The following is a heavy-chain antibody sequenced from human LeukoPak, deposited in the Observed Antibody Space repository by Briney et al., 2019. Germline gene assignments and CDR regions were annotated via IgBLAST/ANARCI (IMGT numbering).Heavy chain of an antibody. Sequence: SGGSLRLSCAASGFTFSSYAMSWARQAPGKGLEWVSAISGSGGSTYYADSVKGRFTISKDNSKNTLFLEMNSLRVEDTAIYYCAKGRLSYWYFDLWGRGTPVSVSS. J-gene: IGHJ2*01. V-gene: IGHV3-23*01. CDR3: AKGRLSYWYFDL. CDR2: ISGSGGST. D-gene: IGHD4/OR15-4a*01. CDR1: GFTFSSYA.